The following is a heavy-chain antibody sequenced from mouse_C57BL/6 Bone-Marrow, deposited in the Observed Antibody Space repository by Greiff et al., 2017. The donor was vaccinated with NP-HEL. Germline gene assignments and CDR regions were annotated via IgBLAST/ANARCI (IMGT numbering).Heavy chain of an antibody. CDR1: GYTFTNYW. CDR2: IYPGGGYT. D-gene: IGHD1-1*01. CDR3: ARSHSYYGSSYDWYFDV. V-gene: IGHV1-63*01. Sequence: QVQLQQSGAELVRPGTSVKMSCKASGYTFTNYWIGWAKQRPGHGLEWIGDIYPGGGYTNYNEKFKGKATLTADKSSSTAYMQFSSLTSEDSAIYYCARSHSYYGSSYDWYFDVWGTGTTVTVSS. J-gene: IGHJ1*03.